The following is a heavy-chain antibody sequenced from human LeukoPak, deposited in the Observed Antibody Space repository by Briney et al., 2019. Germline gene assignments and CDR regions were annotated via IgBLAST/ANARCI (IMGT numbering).Heavy chain of an antibody. Sequence: ASVKVSCKASGYSFTSYAMCWVRQAPGQGLEWMGWISAYNGNTNYAQKLQGRVTMTTDTSTSTAYMELRSLRSDDTAVYYCARDLLGIAANDYWGQGTLVTVSS. J-gene: IGHJ4*02. CDR2: ISAYNGNT. V-gene: IGHV1-18*01. D-gene: IGHD6-13*01. CDR1: GYSFTSYA. CDR3: ARDLLGIAANDY.